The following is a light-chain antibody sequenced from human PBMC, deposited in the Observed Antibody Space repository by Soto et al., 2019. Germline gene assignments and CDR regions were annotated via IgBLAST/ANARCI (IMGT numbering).Light chain of an antibody. CDR1: NSDIGSYNL. CDR3: SSYAGSSTYV. J-gene: IGLJ1*01. Sequence: QSVLTQPASVSGSPGQSITISCTVTNSDIGSYNLFSWYQQHPGKAPKLIIYEVSKRPSGFSNRFSGSKSGNTASLTISGLQAEDEADYYCSSYAGSSTYVFGTGTKVTVL. CDR2: EVS. V-gene: IGLV2-23*02.